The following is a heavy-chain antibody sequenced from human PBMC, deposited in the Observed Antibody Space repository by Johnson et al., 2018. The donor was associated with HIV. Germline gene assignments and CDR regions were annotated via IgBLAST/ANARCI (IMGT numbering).Heavy chain of an antibody. D-gene: IGHD1-1*01. Sequence: VQLVESGGGVVQPGRSLRLSCAASGFTFSSNWIHWVRQAPGKGLVWVSRISSDGSSTYYADSVKGRFTISRDNARNTMFVQMKSLRAEDTAVYYCARSGPNWAFDFWGRGTMVTVSS. CDR3: ARSGPNWAFDF. J-gene: IGHJ3*01. V-gene: IGHV3-74*02. CDR1: GFTFSSNW. CDR2: ISSDGSST.